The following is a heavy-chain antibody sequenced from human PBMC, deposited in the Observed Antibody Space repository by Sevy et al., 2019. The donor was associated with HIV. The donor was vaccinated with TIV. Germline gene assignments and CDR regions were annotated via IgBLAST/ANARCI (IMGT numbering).Heavy chain of an antibody. Sequence: ASVKVSCKTSGYTFTSYGISWVRQAPGQGLEWMGWISAYNGNTNYAQKFQGRVTLTTDTSTSTAYMELRSLRSDDTAVYYCARDHPVHQHLGPGGQGTLVTVSS. CDR1: GYTFTSYG. CDR2: ISAYNGNT. V-gene: IGHV1-18*04. J-gene: IGHJ5*02. CDR3: ARDHPVHQHLGP. D-gene: IGHD6-13*01.